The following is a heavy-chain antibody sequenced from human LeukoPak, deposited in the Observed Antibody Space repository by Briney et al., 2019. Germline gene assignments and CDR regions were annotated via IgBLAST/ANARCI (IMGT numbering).Heavy chain of an antibody. CDR3: STAIFGVVSG. J-gene: IGHJ4*02. D-gene: IGHD3-3*01. CDR1: GFTFSTYT. Sequence: GGSLTLACAASGFTFSTYTMNWVRQAPGKGLEWVSSISSSSSYIYYADSVKGRFTISRDNAKNSLYLQMNSLRAEDTAVYYCSTAIFGVVSGWGQGTLVTVSS. CDR2: ISSSSSYI. V-gene: IGHV3-21*01.